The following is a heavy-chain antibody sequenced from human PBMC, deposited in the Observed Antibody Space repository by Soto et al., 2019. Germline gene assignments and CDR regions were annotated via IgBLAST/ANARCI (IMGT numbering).Heavy chain of an antibody. Sequence: EVQLVESGGGLVRPGGSLTLSCSVSGLTFSVSVIHWVRQPPGKGLEWVGRVRTKINDYATSYSESVKGRFTISRDDSKNTAWLQMSSLTTEDTAVYYCTRPVYRGDSGDFWGRGTLVTVSS. CDR2: VRTKINDYAT. CDR3: TRPVYRGDSGDF. J-gene: IGHJ4*02. CDR1: GLTFSVSV. V-gene: IGHV3-73*01. D-gene: IGHD2-21*02.